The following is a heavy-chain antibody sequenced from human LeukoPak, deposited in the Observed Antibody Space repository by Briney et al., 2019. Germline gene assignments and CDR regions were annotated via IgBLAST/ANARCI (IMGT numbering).Heavy chain of an antibody. V-gene: IGHV3-48*01. CDR3: ARLRYYAMDV. J-gene: IGHJ6*02. Sequence: GGSLRLSCAASGFTFSTFDMNWVRQAPGKGLEWVSYISSGSSTIYYADSVKGRFTISRDNAKNSLYLQMNSLRAEDTAAYYCARLRYYAMDVWGQGTTVIVSS. CDR2: ISSGSSTI. CDR1: GFTFSTFD.